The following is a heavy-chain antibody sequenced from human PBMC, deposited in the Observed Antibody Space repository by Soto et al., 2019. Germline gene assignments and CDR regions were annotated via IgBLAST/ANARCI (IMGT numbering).Heavy chain of an antibody. CDR2: IYYSGST. J-gene: IGHJ6*02. D-gene: IGHD3-10*01. Sequence: QLQLQESGPGLVKPSETLSLTCTVSGGSISSSSYYWGWIRQPPGKGLEWIGSIYYSGSTYYNPSLNSRVTISVDTSKNQFSLKLSSVTAADTAVYYCASQLWAYYYYYGMDVWGQGTTVTVSS. V-gene: IGHV4-39*01. CDR3: ASQLWAYYYYYGMDV. CDR1: GGSISSSSYY.